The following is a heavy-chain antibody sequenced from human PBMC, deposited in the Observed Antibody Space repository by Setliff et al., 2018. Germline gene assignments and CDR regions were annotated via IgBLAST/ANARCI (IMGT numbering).Heavy chain of an antibody. CDR2: VYHRGST. J-gene: IGHJ3*01. CDR3: AKDRYSFGSQMYWNSFSL. V-gene: IGHV4-39*02. Sequence: SETLSLTCTVSGGSISSGGYYWGWIRQPPGKGLEWIASVYHRGSTYYNPSLKSRVTISVDMSRNQFSLQLKSVTAADTAVYYCAKDRYSFGSQMYWNSFSLWGPGTMVTVSS. D-gene: IGHD1-1*01. CDR1: GGSISSGGYY.